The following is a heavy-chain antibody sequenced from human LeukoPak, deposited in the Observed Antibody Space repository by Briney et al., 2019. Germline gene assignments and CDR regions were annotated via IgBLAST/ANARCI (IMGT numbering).Heavy chain of an antibody. D-gene: IGHD5-12*01. CDR2: IYYSGTT. CDR1: GGSITTSDYF. V-gene: IGHV4-39*01. Sequence: SETLSHTCSVSGGSITTSDYFWGWIRQPPGTGLEWIANIYYSGTTYYNPSLKSRVTMSLDTSKNQFSLKVTSVTAADTAVYYCAKNLRGSPGAFDLWGQGTMVTFSS. J-gene: IGHJ3*01. CDR3: AKNLRGSPGAFDL.